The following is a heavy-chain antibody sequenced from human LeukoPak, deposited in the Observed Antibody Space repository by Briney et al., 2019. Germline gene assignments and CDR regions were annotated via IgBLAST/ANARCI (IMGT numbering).Heavy chain of an antibody. Sequence: GASVKVSCKASGYTVTSYDISWVRQAPGQGLEWMGRISGYNGNTNYAQKLQGRVTMTTDSSTSTAYMELRSLRSDDTAVYYCARATVTDTVGYYYGMDVWGQGTTVTVSS. V-gene: IGHV1-18*01. CDR2: ISGYNGNT. D-gene: IGHD4-23*01. J-gene: IGHJ6*02. CDR1: GYTVTSYD. CDR3: ARATVTDTVGYYYGMDV.